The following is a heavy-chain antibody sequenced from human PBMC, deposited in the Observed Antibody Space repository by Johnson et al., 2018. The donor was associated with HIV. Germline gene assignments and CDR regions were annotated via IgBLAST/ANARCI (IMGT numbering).Heavy chain of an antibody. Sequence: VQLVESGGGLVKPGGSLRLSCAASGFTFSNAWMTWVRQAPGKGLEWVGRIKSKTDGGTTDYAAPVKGRFAISRDDSRNTLFLLMDSLKTEDTAVYYCTTGISWFGAITFDIWGQGTMVTVSS. D-gene: IGHD3-10*01. J-gene: IGHJ3*02. V-gene: IGHV3-15*01. CDR3: TTGISWFGAITFDI. CDR1: GFTFSNAW. CDR2: IKSKTDGGTT.